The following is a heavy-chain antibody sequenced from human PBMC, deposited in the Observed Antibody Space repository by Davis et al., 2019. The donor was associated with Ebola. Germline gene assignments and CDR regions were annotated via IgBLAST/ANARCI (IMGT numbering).Heavy chain of an antibody. Sequence: GGSLRLSCAASGFTFSSYSMNWVRQAPGKGLEWVSSISSSSSYIYYADSVKGRFTISRDNAKNSLYLQMNSLRAEDTAVYYCARDLGYYDSSGYYYFNFDYWGQGTLVTVSS. D-gene: IGHD3-22*01. CDR2: ISSSSSYI. CDR1: GFTFSSYS. CDR3: ARDLGYYDSSGYYYFNFDY. J-gene: IGHJ4*02. V-gene: IGHV3-21*01.